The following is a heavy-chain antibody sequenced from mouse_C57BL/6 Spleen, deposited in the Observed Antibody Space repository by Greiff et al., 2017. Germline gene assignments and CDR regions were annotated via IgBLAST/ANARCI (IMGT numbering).Heavy chain of an antibody. CDR3: AREPYYYGSKYYFDY. Sequence: QVQLQQSDAELVKPGASVKISCKVSGYTFTDHTIHWMKQRPEQGLEWIGYIYPRDGSTKYNEKFKGKATLTADKSSSTAYMQLNSLTSEDSAVYFCAREPYYYGSKYYFDYWGQGTTLTVSS. D-gene: IGHD1-1*01. J-gene: IGHJ2*01. CDR2: IYPRDGST. CDR1: GYTFTDHT. V-gene: IGHV1-78*01.